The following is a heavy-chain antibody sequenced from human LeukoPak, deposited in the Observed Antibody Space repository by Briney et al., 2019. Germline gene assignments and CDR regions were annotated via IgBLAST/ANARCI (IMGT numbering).Heavy chain of an antibody. CDR2: IRPSGDNT. CDR3: ARGTYMSPNWFDP. D-gene: IGHD2-2*02. V-gene: IGHV3-23*01. CDR1: GFTFSSYD. Sequence: PGGALRLSCAASGFTFSSYDMTWVRQAPGRGLEWVSSIRPSGDNTYYGDSVKGRFTISRDDAKNSLYLQMSSLRAEDTAVYYCARGTYMSPNWFDPWGRGTLVTVSS. J-gene: IGHJ5*02.